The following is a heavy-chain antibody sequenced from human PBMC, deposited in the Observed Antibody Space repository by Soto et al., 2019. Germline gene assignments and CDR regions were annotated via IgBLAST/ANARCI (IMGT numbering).Heavy chain of an antibody. CDR1: GYTFTDYS. Sequence: ASVKVSCKDSGYTFTDYSFSWVRQAPGQGLEWMGWITAYNGNTNYAQKFQGRVTMTTDTSTRTAYMELRSLRSDDTAIYYCAKDQGDTAMLNFDYWGQGSLVTVSS. CDR3: AKDQGDTAMLNFDY. V-gene: IGHV1-18*01. D-gene: IGHD5-18*01. J-gene: IGHJ4*02. CDR2: ITAYNGNT.